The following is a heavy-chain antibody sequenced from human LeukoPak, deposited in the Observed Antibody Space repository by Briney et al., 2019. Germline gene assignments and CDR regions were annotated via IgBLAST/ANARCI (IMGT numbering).Heavy chain of an antibody. CDR2: ISGSGGTT. CDR3: ARAWPWYDP. V-gene: IGHV3-23*01. CDR1: GFTFTDYA. Sequence: GGSLRLSCAASGFTFTDYAMTWVRQAPGKGLEWVSAISGSGGTTHYAESVKGRYTISRDNFKTTLYLQMNSLRAEDTAVYYCARAWPWYDPWGQGTLVTVSS. J-gene: IGHJ5*02.